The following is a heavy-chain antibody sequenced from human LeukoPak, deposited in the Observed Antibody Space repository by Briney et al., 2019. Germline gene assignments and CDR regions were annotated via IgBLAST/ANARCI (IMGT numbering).Heavy chain of an antibody. D-gene: IGHD2-2*01. Sequence: ASVKVSCKTSGYTFIDYYIHWVRQAPGQGLEWVGWINPNSGDTNSAQKFQGRVTMTRDTSISTAYMELSRLTSDDTAVYYCARGYYCTSTSCYYYFDYWGQGALVTVSS. CDR2: INPNSGDT. CDR3: ARGYYCTSTSCYYYFDY. CDR1: GYTFIDYY. J-gene: IGHJ4*02. V-gene: IGHV1-2*02.